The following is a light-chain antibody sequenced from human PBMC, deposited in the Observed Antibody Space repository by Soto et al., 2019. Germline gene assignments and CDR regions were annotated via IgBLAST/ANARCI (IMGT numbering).Light chain of an antibody. CDR1: QSISSY. J-gene: IGKJ2*01. CDR2: AAS. CDR3: QQSYSTPGYT. V-gene: IGKV1-39*01. Sequence: DIQMTQSPSSLSASVGDRVTITCRASQSISSYLNWYQQKPGKAPKLLIYAASSLQSGVPSRFSGSGSGTDFTITISSLQPEDFATYYCQQSYSTPGYTFGQGTKLEIK.